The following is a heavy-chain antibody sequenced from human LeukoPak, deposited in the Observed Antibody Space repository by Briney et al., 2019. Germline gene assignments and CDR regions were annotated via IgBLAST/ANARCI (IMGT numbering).Heavy chain of an antibody. J-gene: IGHJ5*02. CDR1: GYTLTELS. D-gene: IGHD1-1*01. V-gene: IGHV1-24*01. Sequence: ASVKVSCKVSGYTLTELSMHWVRQAPGKGLEWMGGFDPEDGETIYAQKFQGRVTMTEDTSTDTAYMELSSLRSEDTAVYYCASGTTGTTRTSHWFDPWGQGTLATVSS. CDR2: FDPEDGET. CDR3: ASGTTGTTRTSHWFDP.